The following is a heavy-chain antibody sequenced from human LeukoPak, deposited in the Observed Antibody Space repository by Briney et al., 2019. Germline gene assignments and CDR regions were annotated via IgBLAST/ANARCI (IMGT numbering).Heavy chain of an antibody. CDR3: ARESEGFTIFGVVSNWFDP. CDR1: GGSISSSSYY. Sequence: PSETLSLTCTVSGGSISSSSYYWGWIRQPPGKGLEWIGSIYYSGSTYYNPSLKSRVTISVDTSKNQFSLKLSSVTAADTAVYYCARESEGFTIFGVVSNWFDPWGQGTLVTVSS. D-gene: IGHD3-3*01. CDR2: IYYSGST. V-gene: IGHV4-39*07. J-gene: IGHJ5*02.